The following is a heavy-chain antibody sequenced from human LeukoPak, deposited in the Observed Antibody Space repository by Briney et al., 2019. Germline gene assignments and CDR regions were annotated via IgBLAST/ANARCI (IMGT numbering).Heavy chain of an antibody. D-gene: IGHD4-17*01. CDR3: ARDRLCGDYAGAASSSIDY. CDR1: GFSFSYYG. V-gene: IGHV3-33*01. J-gene: IGHJ4*02. Sequence: PGGSLRLSCGASGFSFSYYGMHWVRQAPGKGLEWVAGIWFDGSNKYYRDSVRGRFTISRDNSRNTLYLQIHSLRADDTAVYFCARDRLCGDYAGAASSSIDYWGQGTLVTVSS. CDR2: IWFDGSNK.